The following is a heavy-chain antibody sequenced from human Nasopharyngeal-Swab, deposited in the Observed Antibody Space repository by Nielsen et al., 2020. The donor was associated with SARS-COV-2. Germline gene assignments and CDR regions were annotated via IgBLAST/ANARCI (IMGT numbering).Heavy chain of an antibody. CDR3: ARVSTSNYYYYYGMDV. CDR2: ISSSCSYI. J-gene: IGHJ6*02. V-gene: IGHV3-21*01. D-gene: IGHD4-11*01. Sequence: VRQAPGKGLEWVSSISSSCSYIYYADSVKGRFTISRGNAKNSLYLQMNSLRAEDTAVYYCARVSTSNYYYYYGMDVWGQGTTVTVSS.